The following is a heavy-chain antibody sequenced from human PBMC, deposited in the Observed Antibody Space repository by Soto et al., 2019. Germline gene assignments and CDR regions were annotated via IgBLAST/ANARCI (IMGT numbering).Heavy chain of an antibody. CDR2: IYYSGST. CDR3: ARQRGMEAFDI. Sequence: SETLSLTCTVSGGSISSYYWSWIRQPPGKGLEWIGYIYYSGSTNYNPSLKSRVTISVDTSKNQFSLKLSSVTAADTAVYYCARQRGMEAFDIWGQGTMVTVSS. D-gene: IGHD3-16*01. CDR1: GGSISSYY. J-gene: IGHJ3*02. V-gene: IGHV4-59*01.